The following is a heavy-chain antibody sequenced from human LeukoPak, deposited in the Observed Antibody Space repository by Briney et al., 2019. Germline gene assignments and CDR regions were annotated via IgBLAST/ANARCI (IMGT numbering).Heavy chain of an antibody. Sequence: SETLSLTCTVSRGSISSYYWSWIRQPPGKGLEWIGYIYYSGSTNCNPSVKSRVAMSVDTSKKQFSLKLSSLTAADTAVYYCARGGTAVIAPYAFDIWGQGTMVTVSS. V-gene: IGHV4-59*01. D-gene: IGHD4-23*01. CDR3: ARGGTAVIAPYAFDI. J-gene: IGHJ3*02. CDR2: IYYSGST. CDR1: RGSISSYY.